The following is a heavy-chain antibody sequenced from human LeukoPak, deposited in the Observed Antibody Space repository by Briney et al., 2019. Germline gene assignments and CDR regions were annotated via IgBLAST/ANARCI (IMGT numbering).Heavy chain of an antibody. J-gene: IGHJ4*02. V-gene: IGHV4-34*01. CDR3: ARGPREVWLLLVY. CDR2: INHSGST. CDR1: GASFSGHY. Sequence: SETLSLTCAVYGASFSGHYWSWIRQPPGKGLEWIGEINHSGSTNYNPSLKSRVTISVDTSKNQFSLKLSSVTAADTAVYYCARGPREVWLLLVYCGQGTLVTVSS. D-gene: IGHD3-22*01.